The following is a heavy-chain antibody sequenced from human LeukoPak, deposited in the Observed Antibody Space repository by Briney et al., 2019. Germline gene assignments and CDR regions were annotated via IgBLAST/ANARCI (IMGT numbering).Heavy chain of an antibody. CDR2: ISVGGNSDI. V-gene: IGHV3-48*02. CDR3: ARNTRGTAYYDN. CDR1: GFTFYSYD. Sequence: GGSLRLSYAASGFTFYSYDMNWVRQAPGKGLEWVSYISVGGNSDIHYADSVKGRFTISTDNAENSLFLQMNNLRDEDTAVYYCARNTRGTAYYDNWGQGTLVTVSS. D-gene: IGHD1-1*01. J-gene: IGHJ4*02.